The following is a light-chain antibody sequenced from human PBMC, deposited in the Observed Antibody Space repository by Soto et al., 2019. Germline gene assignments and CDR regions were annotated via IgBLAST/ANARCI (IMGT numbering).Light chain of an antibody. Sequence: DIVMTQSPDSLAVSLGERATINCKSSQSVLYSSNNKNYLAWYQQKPGQPPKLLIYWASTRESGVPERFSGSGSGTDFPLTISSLQAEDVAVYYCQQYYSTPYTFGQGTKLEI. J-gene: IGKJ2*01. CDR2: WAS. CDR3: QQYYSTPYT. CDR1: QSVLYSSNNKNY. V-gene: IGKV4-1*01.